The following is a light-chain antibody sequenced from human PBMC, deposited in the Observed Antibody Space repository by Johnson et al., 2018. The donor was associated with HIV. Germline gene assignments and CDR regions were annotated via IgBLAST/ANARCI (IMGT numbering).Light chain of an antibody. CDR3: GTWDTSLSAPYV. Sequence: QSVLTQPPSVSAAPGQKVTISCSGSSSNIWNNYVSWYQQLPGTAPKLLIYDNNKRPSGIPDRFSGSKSGTSATLVISGLQTGDEADYYCGTWDTSLSAPYVFGNGTTVTFL. CDR1: SSNIWNNY. CDR2: DNN. J-gene: IGLJ1*01. V-gene: IGLV1-51*01.